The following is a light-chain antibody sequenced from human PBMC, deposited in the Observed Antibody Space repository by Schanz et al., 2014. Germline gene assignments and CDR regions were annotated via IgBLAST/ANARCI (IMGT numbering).Light chain of an antibody. V-gene: IGLV2-8*01. CDR2: EVS. Sequence: QSALTQPPSASGSPGQSVTISCTGTSSDVGGYNYVSWYQQHPGKAPKLMIYEVSQRPSGVPDRFSGSKSGTSASLAISGLQSEDEADYYCSSYGGNLGVFGTGTKLTVL. J-gene: IGLJ1*01. CDR1: SSDVGGYNY. CDR3: SSYGGNLGV.